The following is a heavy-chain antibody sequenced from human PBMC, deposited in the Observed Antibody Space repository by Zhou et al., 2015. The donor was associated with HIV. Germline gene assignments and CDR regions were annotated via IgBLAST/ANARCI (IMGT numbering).Heavy chain of an antibody. CDR3: ARSRRLRGWSSEPIVNYWYFDL. V-gene: IGHV1-69*02. Sequence: QVQLVQSGAEVKKPGSSVKVSCKASGGTFSSYTISWVRQAPGQGLEWMGRIIPILGIANYAQKFQGRVTITADKSTSTAYMELSSLRSEDTAVYYCARSRRLRGWSSEPIVNYWYFDLWGRGTLGHCLL. CDR1: GGTFSSYT. D-gene: IGHD2-15*01. J-gene: IGHJ2*01. CDR2: IIPILGIA.